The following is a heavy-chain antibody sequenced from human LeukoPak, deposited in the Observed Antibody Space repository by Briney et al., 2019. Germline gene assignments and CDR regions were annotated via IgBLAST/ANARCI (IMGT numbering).Heavy chain of an antibody. CDR2: ISGSGGST. Sequence: PTGGSLRLSCAASGFTFSSYAMSWVRQAPGKGLEWVSAISGSGGSTYYADSVKGRFTISRDNSKNTLYLQMNSLRAEDTAVYYCAKDPFPRDSYGLRFDYWGQGTLVTVSS. J-gene: IGHJ4*02. CDR3: AKDPFPRDSYGLRFDY. CDR1: GFTFSSYA. D-gene: IGHD5-18*01. V-gene: IGHV3-23*01.